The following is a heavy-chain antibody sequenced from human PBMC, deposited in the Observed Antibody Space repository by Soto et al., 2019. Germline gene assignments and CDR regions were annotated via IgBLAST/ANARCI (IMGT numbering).Heavy chain of an antibody. Sequence: SVKVSCKASGGTFSSYAISWVRQAPGQGLEWMRGIIPIFGTANYAQKFQGRVTFTADESTSTAYMELSILRSEDTAVYYCAREGSVLWFGESPWDYWGQGTLVTVSS. V-gene: IGHV1-69*13. D-gene: IGHD3-10*01. CDR1: GGTFSSYA. J-gene: IGHJ4*02. CDR3: AREGSVLWFGESPWDY. CDR2: IIPIFGTA.